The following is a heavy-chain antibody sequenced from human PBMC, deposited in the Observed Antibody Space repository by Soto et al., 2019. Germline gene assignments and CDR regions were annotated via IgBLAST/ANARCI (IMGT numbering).Heavy chain of an antibody. V-gene: IGHV3-23*01. D-gene: IGHD3-22*01. Sequence: GGSLRLSCAASGFTFSSYAMSWVRQAPGKGLEWVSASSGSGGSTYYADSVKGRFTISRDNSKNTQYLQMNSLRAEDTAVYYCANWLIAQPNWFDPWGQGTLVTVSS. CDR1: GFTFSSYA. CDR3: ANWLIAQPNWFDP. J-gene: IGHJ5*02. CDR2: SSGSGGST.